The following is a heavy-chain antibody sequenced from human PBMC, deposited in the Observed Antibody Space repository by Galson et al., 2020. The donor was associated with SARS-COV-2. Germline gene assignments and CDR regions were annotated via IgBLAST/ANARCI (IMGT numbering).Heavy chain of an antibody. D-gene: IGHD1-26*01. CDR3: ARLSQTRQLVGAADN. V-gene: IGHV4-31*03. Sequence: SETLSLTCTVSGDSINSGDYYWSWIRQLPGKGLEWIGYIYYSGSTYYNPSLKSRVAISIDTPKNQFSLRLSSVTAADTAVYYCARLSQTRQLVGAADNWGQGTLVTVSS. CDR2: IYYSGST. J-gene: IGHJ4*02. CDR1: GDSINSGDYY.